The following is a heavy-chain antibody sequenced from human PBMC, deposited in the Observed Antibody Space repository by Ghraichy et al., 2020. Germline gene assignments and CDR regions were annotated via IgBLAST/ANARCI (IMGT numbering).Heavy chain of an antibody. CDR2: VHHSGST. Sequence: SETLSLTCSVSGGSINSYYWSWIRQSPGRGLEWIGFVHHSGSTKNNPSLKSRVTMSLDTSKSQFSLKLDSVTAADTAVYYCARHFEYGDGSGIVINAFDIWGQGTMVTVSS. D-gene: IGHD3-10*01. V-gene: IGHV4-59*08. CDR1: GGSINSYY. CDR3: ARHFEYGDGSGIVINAFDI. J-gene: IGHJ3*02.